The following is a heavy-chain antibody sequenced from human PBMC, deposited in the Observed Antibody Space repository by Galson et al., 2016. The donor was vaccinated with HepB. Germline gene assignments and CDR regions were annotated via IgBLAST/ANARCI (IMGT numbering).Heavy chain of an antibody. V-gene: IGHV4-59*01. Sequence: ETLSLTCTVSSASMISGYYWSWIRQPPGKRLEWIGFISYTGNTNYNPSLESRGTISVDTSKNQLSLRLISVTAADTAVYFCVRDGWGSSHFEYWGQGTLVTVSS. CDR3: VRDGWGSSHFEY. D-gene: IGHD3-10*01. CDR2: ISYTGNT. CDR1: SASMISGYY. J-gene: IGHJ4*02.